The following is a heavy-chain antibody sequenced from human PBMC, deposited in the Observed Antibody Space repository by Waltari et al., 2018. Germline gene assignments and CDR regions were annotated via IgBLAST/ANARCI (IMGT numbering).Heavy chain of an antibody. Sequence: QVQLVQSGAEVKKPGASVKVSCKASGYTFTGYYMHWVRQATGQGLEWMGRSNPNSGGKNYAQKGQDRVTMTRDTSISTADMDLSRLRSDDTAVYYCARVRRDGYTIFDYWGQGTLVTVSS. CDR2: SNPNSGGK. CDR3: ARVRRDGYTIFDY. J-gene: IGHJ4*02. V-gene: IGHV1-2*06. D-gene: IGHD5-12*01. CDR1: GYTFTGYY.